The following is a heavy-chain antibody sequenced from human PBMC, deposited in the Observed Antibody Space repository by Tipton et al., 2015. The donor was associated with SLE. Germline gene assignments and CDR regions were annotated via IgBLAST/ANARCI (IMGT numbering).Heavy chain of an antibody. CDR1: GYPVPTFA. D-gene: IGHD3-3*01. J-gene: IGHJ6*02. CDR2: TSYDETVK. CDR3: GKGLNFDFWSGFGMDV. V-gene: IGHV3-30*04. Sequence: RSLRLSCAASGYPVPTFAMHWVRQAPGKGLEWVAVTSYDETVKYFADSVKGRFTISRDESKNTMYLQMNSLRAEDTAVYYCGKGLNFDFWSGFGMDVWGQGTTVTVS.